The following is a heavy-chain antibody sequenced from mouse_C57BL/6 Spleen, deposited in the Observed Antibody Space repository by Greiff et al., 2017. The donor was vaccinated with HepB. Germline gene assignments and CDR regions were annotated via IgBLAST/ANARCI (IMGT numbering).Heavy chain of an antibody. CDR1: GYTFTSYW. CDR2: IDPSDSET. CDR3: AREGVTNSYYFDY. J-gene: IGHJ2*01. V-gene: IGHV1-52*01. Sequence: QVQLQQSGAELVRPGSSVKLSCKASGYTFTSYWMHWVKQRPIQGLEWIGNIDPSDSETHYNQKFKDKATLTVDKSSSTAYMQLSSLTSEDSAVYYCAREGVTNSYYFDYWGQGTTLTVSS. D-gene: IGHD2-1*01.